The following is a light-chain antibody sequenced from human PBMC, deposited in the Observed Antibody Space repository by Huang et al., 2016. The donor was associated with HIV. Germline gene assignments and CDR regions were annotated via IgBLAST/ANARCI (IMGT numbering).Light chain of an antibody. J-gene: IGKJ1*01. CDR3: QQYNNWPWT. Sequence: EIVMTQSPATLSVSPGERATLSCRASQSVSNDLAWYQQIPGQAPRLLIYGASNRATGIPAGFSGSGSGTEFTLTISNPQSEDFAVYYCQQYNNWPWTFGLGTKVEIK. CDR1: QSVSND. CDR2: GAS. V-gene: IGKV3-15*01.